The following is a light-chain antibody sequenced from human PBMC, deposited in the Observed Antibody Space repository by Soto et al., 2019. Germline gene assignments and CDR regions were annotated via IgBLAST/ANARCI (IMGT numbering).Light chain of an antibody. CDR3: QQYDYPHLT. V-gene: IGKV3-20*01. CDR1: QSISSNY. J-gene: IGKJ4*01. Sequence: EIVLTQSPGTLSLSPGETVTLSCRASQSISSNYVAWFQHKPGQAPRLLIYGAYSRAPGIPERFSGSGSETDFSLPINRLEPEESAVFYCQQYDYPHLTFGGGTKVEIK. CDR2: GAY.